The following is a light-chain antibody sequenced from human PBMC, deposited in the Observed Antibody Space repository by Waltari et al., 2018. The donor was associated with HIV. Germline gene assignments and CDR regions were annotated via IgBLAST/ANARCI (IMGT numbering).Light chain of an antibody. J-gene: IGLJ2*01. CDR3: SSFANRDGFYVL. Sequence: QSALTQPPSASGSPGQSVTLYCTGTNSAIGTYDYVPWYQQHPGKAPKLVISEVTKRPSGVSDRFSGSKSGNTAFLTVSGLQAEDEADYYCSSFANRDGFYVLFGGGTRLTVL. CDR1: NSAIGTYDY. V-gene: IGLV2-8*01. CDR2: EVT.